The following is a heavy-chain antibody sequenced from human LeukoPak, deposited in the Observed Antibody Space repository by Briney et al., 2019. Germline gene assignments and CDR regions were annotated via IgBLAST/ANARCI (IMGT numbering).Heavy chain of an antibody. D-gene: IGHD3-16*02. CDR2: ISYDGSNE. V-gene: IGHV3-30*18. J-gene: IGHJ1*01. Sequence: PGGSLRLSCAASGFIFCNYGMHWVRQAPDKGLEWVALISYDGSNESSGDSVKGRFTDSRDNSKNTVYLQMNSLRAEDTAVYYCAKSRGTSLSQYFQHWGQGALVTVSS. CDR1: GFIFCNYG. CDR3: AKSRGTSLSQYFQH.